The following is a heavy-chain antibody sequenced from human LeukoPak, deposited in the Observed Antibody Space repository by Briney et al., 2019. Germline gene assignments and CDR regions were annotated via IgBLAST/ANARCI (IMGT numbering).Heavy chain of an antibody. V-gene: IGHV3-23*01. CDR2: ISGSGGST. CDR1: GVTFSSNG. D-gene: IGHD4-23*01. CDR3: AKRSDYGGNWNYLDY. J-gene: IGHJ4*02. Sequence: GSLRLSCAASGVTFSSNGMSWVRQAPGKGLEWVSAISGSGGSTYYADSVKGRFTISRDNSKNTLYLQMNSLRVEDTAVYYCAKRSDYGGNWNYLDYWGQGTLVTVSS.